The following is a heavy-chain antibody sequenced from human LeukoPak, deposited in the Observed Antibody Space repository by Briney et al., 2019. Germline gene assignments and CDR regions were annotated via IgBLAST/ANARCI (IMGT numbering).Heavy chain of an antibody. CDR1: GFTFSSYG. J-gene: IGHJ3*02. V-gene: IGHV3-30*18. CDR2: ISYDGSNK. D-gene: IGHD4-17*01. Sequence: GRSLRLSCAASGFTFSSYGMHWVRQAPGKGLEWVAVISYDGSNKYYADSVKGRFTISRDNSKNTLYLQMNSLRAEDTAVYYCAKVLSGDPDAFDIWGQGTMVTVSS. CDR3: AKVLSGDPDAFDI.